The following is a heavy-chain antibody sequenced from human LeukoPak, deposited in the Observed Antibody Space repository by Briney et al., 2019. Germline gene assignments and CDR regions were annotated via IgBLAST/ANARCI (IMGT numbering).Heavy chain of an antibody. D-gene: IGHD1-1*01. Sequence: GGSLRLSCAASGFTFSTYAMSWVRQAPGKGLEWVSAITNSGKDTYYADSVKGRFTISRDNSKNTLYLQMNSLRSEDTALYYCAKDLSNWNDVTSPDYWGQGTLVTVSS. CDR3: AKDLSNWNDVTSPDY. CDR2: ITNSGKDT. V-gene: IGHV3-23*01. CDR1: GFTFSTYA. J-gene: IGHJ4*02.